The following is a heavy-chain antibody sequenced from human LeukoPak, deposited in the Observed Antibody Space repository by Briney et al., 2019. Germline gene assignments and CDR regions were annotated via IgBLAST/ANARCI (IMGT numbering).Heavy chain of an antibody. CDR2: IRYDGTIT. CDR1: GFTFTSFG. V-gene: IGHV3-30*02. CDR3: AKESIAARPGRENYMDV. Sequence: GGSLRLSCAASGFTFTSFGMHWVRQPPGKGLQWVAFIRYDGTITYYSDSVKGRFTISRDNSKNTLFLQMNSMRDADTAMYYCAKESIAARPGRENYMDVWGKGTTVTVSS. D-gene: IGHD6-6*01. J-gene: IGHJ6*03.